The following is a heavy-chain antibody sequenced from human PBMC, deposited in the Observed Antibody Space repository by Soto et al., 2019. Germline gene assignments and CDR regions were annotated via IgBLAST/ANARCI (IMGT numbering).Heavy chain of an antibody. CDR3: VRQYCADCSGGVCFHAFDI. D-gene: IGHD2-15*01. CDR2: VYYSGRT. J-gene: IGHJ3*02. CDR1: GDSVSSGNSY. V-gene: IGHV4-61*01. Sequence: QVQLQESGPGLVKPSETLSLTCTVAGDSVSSGNSYWGWIRQPPGKGLEWIGYVYYSGRTQYNPSLKSRGTISVDTSKNQFALKMTSVTAADTSMFYCVRQYCADCSGGVCFHAFDIWGQGTMVTVSS.